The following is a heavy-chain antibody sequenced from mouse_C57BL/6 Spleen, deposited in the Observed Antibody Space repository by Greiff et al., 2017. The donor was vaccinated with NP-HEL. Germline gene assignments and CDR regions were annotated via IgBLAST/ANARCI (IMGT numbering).Heavy chain of an antibody. Sequence: VQLHPPFPSLFTPWASLNLSCKASGYTFTSYWMHWVKQRPGQGLEWIGNINPSNGGTNYNEKFKSKATLTVDKSSSTAYMQLSSLTSEDSAVYYCERAIGYGYDGRNAMEYWGQGNAVTVSA. D-gene: IGHD2-14*01. J-gene: IGHJ4*01. V-gene: IGHV1-53*01. CDR3: ERAIGYGYDGRNAMEY. CDR1: GYTFTSYW. CDR2: INPSNGGT.